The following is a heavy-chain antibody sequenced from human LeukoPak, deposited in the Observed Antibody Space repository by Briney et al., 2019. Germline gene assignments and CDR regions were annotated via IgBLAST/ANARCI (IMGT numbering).Heavy chain of an antibody. CDR2: IYYSGST. CDR3: ARDFYYDSSGYYGYYYYGMDV. D-gene: IGHD3-22*01. J-gene: IGHJ6*02. V-gene: IGHV4-30-4*01. Sequence: SETLSLTCTVSGGSISSGDYYWSWIRQPPGTGLEWIGYIYYSGSTYYNPSLKSRVTISVDTSKNQFSLRLSSVTAADTAVYYCARDFYYDSSGYYGYYYYGMDVWGQGTTVTVSS. CDR1: GGSISSGDYY.